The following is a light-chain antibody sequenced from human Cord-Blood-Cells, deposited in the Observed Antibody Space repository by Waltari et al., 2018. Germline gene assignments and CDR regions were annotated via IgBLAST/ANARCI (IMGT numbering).Light chain of an antibody. CDR3: QQSYSTPIT. J-gene: IGKJ5*01. Sequence: DIEMTHSPSSLSASVRDRVTITCRASQSISSYLNWYQQKPGKAPKLLFYAASSLQSGVPSRFSGSGSGTDFTLTISSLQPEDFATYYCQQSYSTPITFGQGTRLEIK. V-gene: IGKV1-39*01. CDR1: QSISSY. CDR2: AAS.